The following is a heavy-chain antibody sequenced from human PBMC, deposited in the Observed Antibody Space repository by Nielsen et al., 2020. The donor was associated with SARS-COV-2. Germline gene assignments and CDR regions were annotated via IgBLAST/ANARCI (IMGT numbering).Heavy chain of an antibody. D-gene: IGHD2-2*02. CDR3: ARSVRRGCSSTSCYTFSWFDP. Sequence: WIRQPPGKALEWLARIDWDDDKYYSTSLKSRLTISKDTSKSQVVLTMTNMDPVDTATYYCARSVRRGCSSTSCYTFSWFDPWGQGTLVTVSS. V-gene: IGHV2-70*11. CDR2: IDWDDDK. J-gene: IGHJ5*02.